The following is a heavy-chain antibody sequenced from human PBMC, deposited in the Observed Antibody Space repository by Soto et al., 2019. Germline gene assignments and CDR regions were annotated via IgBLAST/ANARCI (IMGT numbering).Heavy chain of an antibody. CDR2: KSYDGSNT. Sequence: QVQLVESGGGVVQPGTSLRLSCAVSGFTLSNYAMHWVRQAPGKGLEWLAVKSYDGSNTYNTDSVKGRFTISRDNSKNTLHLQMNSLSVEDTAGYYCARGQNSGEYRTADYWGQGTLVTVSS. CDR1: GFTLSNYA. D-gene: IGHD2-15*01. CDR3: ARGQNSGEYRTADY. V-gene: IGHV3-30*14. J-gene: IGHJ4*02.